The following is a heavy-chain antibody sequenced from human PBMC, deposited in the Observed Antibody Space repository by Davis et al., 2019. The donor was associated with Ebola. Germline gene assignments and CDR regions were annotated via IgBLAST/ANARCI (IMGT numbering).Heavy chain of an antibody. V-gene: IGHV1-18*01. CDR2: ISAYNGNT. D-gene: IGHD1-26*01. CDR3: ARTSIVGTTTTASDI. CDR1: GYTFSNSA. Sequence: ASVNVSCKASGYTFSNSAISWVRQAPGQGLEWMGWISAYNGNTNYAQILQGRVTMTTDTSTGTAYMELRSLRSDDTAVYFCARTSIVGTTTTASDIWGQGTKVTVSS. J-gene: IGHJ3*02.